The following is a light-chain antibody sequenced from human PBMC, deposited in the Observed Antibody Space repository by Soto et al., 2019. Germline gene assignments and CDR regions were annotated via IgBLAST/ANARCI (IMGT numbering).Light chain of an antibody. V-gene: IGKV3-11*01. Sequence: EIVLPQCPATLCLSRWQGATLSCRPSQSVSSHLAWYQQKPGQSPRLLIYDASNRATGIPARFSGSGSGTDFTLTISSLEPEDFAVYYCQQRSNWPPWTFGQGTKVDIK. CDR1: QSVSSH. J-gene: IGKJ1*01. CDR2: DAS. CDR3: QQRSNWPPWT.